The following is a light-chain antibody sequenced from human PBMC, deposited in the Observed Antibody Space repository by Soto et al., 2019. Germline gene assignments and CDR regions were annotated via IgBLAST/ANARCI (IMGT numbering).Light chain of an antibody. Sequence: DIQMTQSPSTLSASVGDRVTITCRASQSISSWLAWYQQKPGQAPKLLIYDASSVESGVTSRFSGSGSGTEFTLTSRSQQPDYFATYYCQQYNSYPVFGQGTKVEIK. CDR3: QQYNSYPV. CDR1: QSISSW. V-gene: IGKV1-5*01. CDR2: DAS. J-gene: IGKJ1*01.